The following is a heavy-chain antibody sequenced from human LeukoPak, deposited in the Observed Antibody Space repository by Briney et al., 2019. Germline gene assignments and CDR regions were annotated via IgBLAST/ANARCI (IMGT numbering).Heavy chain of an antibody. CDR3: ARVAVTTVTKLDY. Sequence: PGGSLRLSCAASGFTFSTYGMHWVRQAPGKGLEWVAFIRYDGSNKYYADSVKGRFTISRDNSKNTLYLQMNSLRAEDTAVYYCARVAVTTVTKLDYWGQGTLVIVSS. CDR2: IRYDGSNK. D-gene: IGHD4-11*01. CDR1: GFTFSTYG. V-gene: IGHV3-30*02. J-gene: IGHJ4*02.